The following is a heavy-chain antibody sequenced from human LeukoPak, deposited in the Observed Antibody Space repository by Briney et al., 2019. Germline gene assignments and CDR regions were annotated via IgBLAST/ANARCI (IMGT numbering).Heavy chain of an antibody. J-gene: IGHJ3*02. CDR3: ARDFYDYVWGTNAFDI. D-gene: IGHD3-16*01. V-gene: IGHV4-59*01. Sequence: SETLSLTCTVSGGSISSYYWSWIRQPPGEGLEWIGYIYYSGSTNYNPPLKSRVTISVDTSKNQFSLKLSSVTAADTAVYYCARDFYDYVWGTNAFDIWGQGTMVTVSS. CDR2: IYYSGST. CDR1: GGSISSYY.